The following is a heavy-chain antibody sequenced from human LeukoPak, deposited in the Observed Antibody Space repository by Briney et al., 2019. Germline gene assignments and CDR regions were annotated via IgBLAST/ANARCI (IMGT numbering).Heavy chain of an antibody. CDR1: GHTFTSYA. CDR2: INTNTGNP. D-gene: IGHD2-2*01. J-gene: IGHJ4*02. Sequence: ASVKVSCKASGHTFTSYAMNWVRQAPGQGLEWMGWINTNTGNPTYAQGFTGRFVFSLDTSVSTAYLQISSLKAEDTAVYYCARGELGYCSSTSCYSSGYWGQGTLVTVSS. V-gene: IGHV7-4-1*02. CDR3: ARGELGYCSSTSCYSSGY.